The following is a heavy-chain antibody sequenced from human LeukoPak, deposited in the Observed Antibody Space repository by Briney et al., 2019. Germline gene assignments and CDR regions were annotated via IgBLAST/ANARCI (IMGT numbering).Heavy chain of an antibody. V-gene: IGHV3-23*01. Sequence: PGGSLRLSCAAPGFTFSSYAMSWVRQAPGKGLEWVSAISGSGGSTYYADSVKGRFTISRDNSKNTLYLQMNSLRAEDTAVYYCAKDFGLGYYDFWSGYDLGYFDYWGQGTLVTVSS. CDR2: ISGSGGST. D-gene: IGHD3-3*01. CDR1: GFTFSSYA. J-gene: IGHJ4*02. CDR3: AKDFGLGYYDFWSGYDLGYFDY.